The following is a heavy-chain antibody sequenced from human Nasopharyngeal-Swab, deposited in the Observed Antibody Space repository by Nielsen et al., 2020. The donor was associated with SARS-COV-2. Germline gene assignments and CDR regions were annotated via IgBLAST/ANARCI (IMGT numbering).Heavy chain of an antibody. CDR1: GFTFSSYW. J-gene: IGHJ4*02. Sequence: GESLKISCAASGFTFSSYWMSWFRQAPGKGLEWVANINQDGREKYYVDSVKGRFTISRDNAKNSLYLQMNSLRAEDTAVYYCARDEVGPGYWGQGTLVSVSS. D-gene: IGHD1-26*01. V-gene: IGHV3-7*04. CDR3: ARDEVGPGY. CDR2: INQDGREK.